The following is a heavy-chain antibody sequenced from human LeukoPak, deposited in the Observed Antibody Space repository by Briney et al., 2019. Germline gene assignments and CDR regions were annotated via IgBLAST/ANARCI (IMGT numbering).Heavy chain of an antibody. CDR3: AVLRAYSYGGSFDS. CDR1: GYSFTSYW. V-gene: IGHV5-51*01. J-gene: IGHJ4*02. Sequence: GESLKISCKGSGYSFTSYWIGWVRQMPGKGLEWMGIIYPGDSDTRYSPSFQGQVTISADKSITTAYLQWSSLTASDTALYYCAVLRAYSYGGSFDSWGQGTLVTVSS. D-gene: IGHD5-18*01. CDR2: IYPGDSDT.